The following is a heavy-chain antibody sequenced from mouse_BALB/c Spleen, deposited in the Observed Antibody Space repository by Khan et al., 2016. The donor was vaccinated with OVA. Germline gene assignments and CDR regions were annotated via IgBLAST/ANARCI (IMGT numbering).Heavy chain of an antibody. CDR1: GYTFTSYL. D-gene: IGHD1-1*01. CDR2: IYPSDTYT. V-gene: IGHV1-69*02. Sequence: QVQLKQSGAELVRPGASVKLSCKASGYTFTSYLINWVQQRPGQGLEWIGDIYPSDTYTTYNQKFRDKATLTVDKSSSTAYMQLSSPTTEDSAVYYCTRGGYGSFAYWGQGTLVTVSA. CDR3: TRGGYGSFAY. J-gene: IGHJ3*01.